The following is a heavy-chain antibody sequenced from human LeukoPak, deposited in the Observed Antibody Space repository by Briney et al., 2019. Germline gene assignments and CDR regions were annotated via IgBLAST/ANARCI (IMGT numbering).Heavy chain of an antibody. Sequence: QPWGSLRLSCAASGFTFSSSAMNWVRQAPGKGLEWVSSNSGSGGTTYYADSVKGRFTISRDNSKNTLYLQMNSLRGEDTAVYYCAKAQGRYGSGSPKPLGYWGQGTLVTVSS. CDR3: AKAQGRYGSGSPKPLGY. D-gene: IGHD3-10*01. V-gene: IGHV3-23*01. CDR2: NSGSGGTT. J-gene: IGHJ4*02. CDR1: GFTFSSSA.